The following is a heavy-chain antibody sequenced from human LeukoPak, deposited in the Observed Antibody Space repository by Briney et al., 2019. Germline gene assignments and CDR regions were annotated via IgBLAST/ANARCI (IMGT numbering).Heavy chain of an antibody. V-gene: IGHV3-20*04. D-gene: IGHD3-3*01. Sequence: GGSLRLSCAASGFTFDDYGMSWVRQAPGKGLEWVSGINWNGGSTGYADSVKGRFTISRDNSKNTLYLQMNSLRAEDTAVYYCAKSGVDFWSGPNYYYYYMDVWGKGTTVTVSS. CDR3: AKSGVDFWSGPNYYYYYMDV. CDR1: GFTFDDYG. J-gene: IGHJ6*03. CDR2: INWNGGST.